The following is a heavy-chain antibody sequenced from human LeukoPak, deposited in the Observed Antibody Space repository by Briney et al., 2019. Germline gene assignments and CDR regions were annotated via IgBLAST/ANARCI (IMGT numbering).Heavy chain of an antibody. Sequence: GGSLRLSCAASGFTFSSYTMNWVRQAPGKGLEWISYIDLSGSTLYYVDSVKGRFTISRDNAKNSLYLQMNSLRAEDTAVYYCARGPPLFDPWGQGTLVAVSS. V-gene: IGHV3-48*04. CDR1: GFTFSSYT. J-gene: IGHJ5*02. CDR3: ARGPPLFDP. CDR2: IDLSGSTL.